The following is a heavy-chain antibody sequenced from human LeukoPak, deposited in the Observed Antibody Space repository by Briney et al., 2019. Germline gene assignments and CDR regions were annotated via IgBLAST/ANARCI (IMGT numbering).Heavy chain of an antibody. Sequence: GGSLRLSCAASGFTFSSYAMSWVRQAPGEGLEWVSAISGSGGSTYYADSVKGRFTISRDNSKNTLYLQMNSLRAEDTAVYYCAKDTRIAAAGNPFDYWGQGTLVTVSS. CDR3: AKDTRIAAAGNPFDY. CDR2: ISGSGGST. V-gene: IGHV3-23*01. J-gene: IGHJ4*02. CDR1: GFTFSSYA. D-gene: IGHD6-13*01.